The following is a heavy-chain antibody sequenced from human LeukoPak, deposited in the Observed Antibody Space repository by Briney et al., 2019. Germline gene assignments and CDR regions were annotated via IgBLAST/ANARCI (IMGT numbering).Heavy chain of an antibody. CDR1: GLTFSSNW. V-gene: IGHV3-74*01. CDR3: VRDLGGRSGH. D-gene: IGHD1-26*01. J-gene: IGHJ4*02. Sequence: GGSMRLSCAASGLTFSSNWMHWVRQAPGKGLMWVSRINEDGSTTNYADSVKGRSTIFRDNAKNTLYLQMNSLRAEDTAVYYCVRDLGGRSGHWGQGTLVTVSS. CDR2: INEDGSTT.